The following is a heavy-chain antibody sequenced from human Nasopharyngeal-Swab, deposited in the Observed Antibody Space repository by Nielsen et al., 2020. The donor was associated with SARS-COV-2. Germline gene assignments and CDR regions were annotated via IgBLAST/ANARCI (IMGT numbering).Heavy chain of an antibody. CDR2: ISTYNANT. CDR1: GDTFSSYG. V-gene: IGHV1-18*01. CDR3: ARDIEEWLVVPSLSFDY. D-gene: IGHD3-3*01. Sequence: ASVKVSCKASGDTFSSYGINWVRQAPGQGLEGMGWISTYNANTHYAQKIQDRVSMTTDTSTSTAYMELRSLRSDDTAVYYCARDIEEWLVVPSLSFDYWGQGTLVTVSS. J-gene: IGHJ4*02.